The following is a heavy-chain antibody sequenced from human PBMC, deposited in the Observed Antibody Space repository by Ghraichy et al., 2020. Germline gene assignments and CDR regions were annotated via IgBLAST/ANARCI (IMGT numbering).Heavy chain of an antibody. V-gene: IGHV4-59*08. Sequence: SETLSLTCTVSGGSISSYYWSWIRQPPGKGLEWIGYIYYSGSTNYNPSLKSRVTISVYTSKNQFSLKLSSVTAADTAVYYCAGANWNFGVDVWGQGTTVTVSS. J-gene: IGHJ6*02. CDR1: GGSISSYY. CDR2: IYYSGST. CDR3: AGANWNFGVDV. D-gene: IGHD1-7*01.